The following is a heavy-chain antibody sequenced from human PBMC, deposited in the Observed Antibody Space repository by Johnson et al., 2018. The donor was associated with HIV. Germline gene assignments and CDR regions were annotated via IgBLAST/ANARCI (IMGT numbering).Heavy chain of an antibody. V-gene: IGHV3-30*03. J-gene: IGHJ3*02. CDR3: ARDPDPFREYHGDAFDI. Sequence: QVQLVESGGGVVQPGGSLRLSCAASGFTFSSYGMHWVRQAPGKGLEWVAVLSYDGSNKYYADSVKGRFTISRDNSKNTLYVQMNSLRGEDTAVYYCARDPDPFREYHGDAFDIWGQGTMVTVSS. CDR2: LSYDGSNK. D-gene: IGHD3-10*01. CDR1: GFTFSSYG.